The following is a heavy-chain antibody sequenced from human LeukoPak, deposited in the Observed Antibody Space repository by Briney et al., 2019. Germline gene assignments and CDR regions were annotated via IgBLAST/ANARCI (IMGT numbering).Heavy chain of an antibody. J-gene: IGHJ4*02. Sequence: SETLSLTCAAYGGSFSGYYWSWIRQPPGKGLEWIGEINHSGSTNYNPSLKSRVTISVDTSKNQFSLKLSSVTAADTAVYYCARGHKDMVRGVIKYYFDYWGQGTLVTVSS. CDR2: INHSGST. D-gene: IGHD3-10*01. V-gene: IGHV4-34*01. CDR3: ARGHKDMVRGVIKYYFDY. CDR1: GGSFSGYY.